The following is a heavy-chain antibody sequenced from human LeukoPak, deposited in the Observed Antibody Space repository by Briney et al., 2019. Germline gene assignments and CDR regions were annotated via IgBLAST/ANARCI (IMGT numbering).Heavy chain of an antibody. Sequence: PGGSLRLSCAASGFTFSSYWMSWVRQAPGKGLEWVANIKQDGSEKYYVDSVKGRFTISRDNAKNSLYLQMNSLRAEDTAVYYCARVVHYGSGPAVGWGQGTLVTVSS. CDR3: ARVVHYGSGPAVG. CDR1: GFTFSSYW. J-gene: IGHJ4*02. CDR2: IKQDGSEK. V-gene: IGHV3-7*03. D-gene: IGHD3-10*01.